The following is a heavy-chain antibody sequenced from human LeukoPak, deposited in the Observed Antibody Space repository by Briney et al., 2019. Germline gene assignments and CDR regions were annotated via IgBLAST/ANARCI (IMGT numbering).Heavy chain of an antibody. CDR3: ARDGTSAAFDI. J-gene: IGHJ3*02. V-gene: IGHV3-48*04. Sequence: PGGSLRLSCAASGFTFSSYSMNWVRQAPGKGLEWVSYISSSSSTIYYADSVKGRFTISRDNAKNSLYLQMNSLRAEDTAVYYCARDGTSAAFDIWGQGTMVTVSS. D-gene: IGHD1-1*01. CDR2: ISSSSSTI. CDR1: GFTFSSYS.